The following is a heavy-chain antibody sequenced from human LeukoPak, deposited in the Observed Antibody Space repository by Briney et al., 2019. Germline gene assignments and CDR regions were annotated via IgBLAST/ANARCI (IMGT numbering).Heavy chain of an antibody. CDR1: GFTFSSHW. Sequence: GGSLRLSCAASGFTFSSHWMTWVRQVPEKGLEWVAKIKHDGSETYYVDSVKGRFTISRDNAKNSLYLQMNSLRAGDTAVYYCARGPLTLYNYYMDVWGKGTTVTVSS. J-gene: IGHJ6*03. D-gene: IGHD3-9*01. V-gene: IGHV3-7*01. CDR3: ARGPLTLYNYYMDV. CDR2: IKHDGSET.